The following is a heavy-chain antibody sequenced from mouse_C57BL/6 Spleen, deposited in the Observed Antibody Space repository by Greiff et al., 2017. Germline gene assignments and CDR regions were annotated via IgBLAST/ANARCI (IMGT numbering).Heavy chain of an antibody. CDR2: INPSSGYN. V-gene: IGHV1-7*01. CDR1: GYTFTSYW. J-gene: IGHJ4*01. D-gene: IGHD2-2*01. Sequence: VQLQQSGAELAKPGASVKLSCQASGYTFTSYWMHWVKQRPGQGLEWIGYINPSSGYNKYNQKFKDKATLTADKSSSTAYMQLSSLTYEDSAVYYCALWLRRDYAMDYWGQGTSVTVSS. CDR3: ALWLRRDYAMDY.